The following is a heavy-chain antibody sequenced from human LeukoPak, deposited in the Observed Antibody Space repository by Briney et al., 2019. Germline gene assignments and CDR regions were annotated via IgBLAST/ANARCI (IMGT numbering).Heavy chain of an antibody. J-gene: IGHJ4*02. CDR2: IISSAAST. V-gene: IGHV3-23*01. Sequence: RGSLRLSCAASGFSFKDYWMSWVRQAPGKGLEWVSHIISSAASTDYADSVKGRFTISRDNSKNTLYLQMTSLRAEDTAVYYCAKSAPSKYWGQGTLVTVSS. D-gene: IGHD4-11*01. CDR1: GFSFKDYW. CDR3: AKSAPSKY.